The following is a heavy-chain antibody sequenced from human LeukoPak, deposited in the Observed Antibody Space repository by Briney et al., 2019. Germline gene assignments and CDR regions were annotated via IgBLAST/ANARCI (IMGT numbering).Heavy chain of an antibody. CDR3: ARFTRTIPSQAYGGNSGDFDY. D-gene: IGHD4-23*01. J-gene: IGHJ4*02. Sequence: ASVKVSCKASGYTFTGYYMHWVRQAPGQGLEWMGWINPNSGGTNYAQKFQGRVTMTRDTSISTAYMELSRLRSDDTAVYYCARFTRTIPSQAYGGNSGDFDYWGQGTLVTVSS. CDR1: GYTFTGYY. V-gene: IGHV1-2*02. CDR2: INPNSGGT.